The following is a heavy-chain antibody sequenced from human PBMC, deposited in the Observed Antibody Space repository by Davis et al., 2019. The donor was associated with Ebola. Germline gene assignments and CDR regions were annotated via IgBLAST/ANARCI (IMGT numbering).Heavy chain of an antibody. V-gene: IGHV4-59*01. CDR1: GGSISSYY. CDR2: IYYSGST. Sequence: PSETLSLTCTVSGGSISSYYWSWIRQPPGKGLEWIGYIYYSGSTNYNPSLKSRVTISVDTSKNQFSLKLSSVTAADTAVYYCARGRPTVTTWALSNYYYYMDVWGKGTTVTVSS. CDR3: ARGRPTVTTWALSNYYYYMDV. D-gene: IGHD4-11*01. J-gene: IGHJ6*03.